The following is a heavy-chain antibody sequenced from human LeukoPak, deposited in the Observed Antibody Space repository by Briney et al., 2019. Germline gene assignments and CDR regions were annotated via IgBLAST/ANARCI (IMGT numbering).Heavy chain of an antibody. CDR2: ISSSSSYI. J-gene: IGHJ3*02. CDR1: GFTFCSYS. CDR3: ARDLFVVVPAAIPNDAFDI. D-gene: IGHD2-2*01. Sequence: PGGSLRLSCAASGFTFCSYSMNWLRQAPGKGLEWVSSISSSSSYIYYADSVKGRFTISRDNAKNSLYLQMNSLRAEDTAVYYCARDLFVVVPAAIPNDAFDIWGQGTMVTVSS. V-gene: IGHV3-21*01.